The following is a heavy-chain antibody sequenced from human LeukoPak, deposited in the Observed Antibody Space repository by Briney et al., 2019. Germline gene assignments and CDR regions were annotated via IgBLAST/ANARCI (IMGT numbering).Heavy chain of an antibody. V-gene: IGHV3-21*01. J-gene: IGHJ5*02. CDR1: GFTFSSYS. CDR2: ISSSSSYI. Sequence: GGSLRLSCAASGFTFSSYSMNWVRQAPGKGLEWVSSISSSSSYIYYADSVKGRFTISRDNAKNSLYLQMNSLRAEDTAVYYCARDSLYSSSPNAFDPWGQGTLVTVSS. D-gene: IGHD6-13*01. CDR3: ARDSLYSSSPNAFDP.